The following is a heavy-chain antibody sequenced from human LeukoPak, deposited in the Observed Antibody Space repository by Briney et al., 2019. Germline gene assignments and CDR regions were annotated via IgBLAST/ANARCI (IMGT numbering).Heavy chain of an antibody. CDR2: IWYDGSNK. J-gene: IGHJ5*02. CDR1: GFTFSSYG. V-gene: IGHV3-33*01. D-gene: IGHD6-19*01. Sequence: GGSLRLSCAASGFTFSSYGMHWVRQAPGKGLEWVAVIWYDGSNKYYADSVKGRFTISRDNSKNTLSLQMNSLRAEDTAVYYCARESSGWYGTWFDPWGQGTLVTVSS. CDR3: ARESSGWYGTWFDP.